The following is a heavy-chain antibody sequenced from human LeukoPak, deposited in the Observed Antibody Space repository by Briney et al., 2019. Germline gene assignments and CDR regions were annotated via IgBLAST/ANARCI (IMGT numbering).Heavy chain of an antibody. CDR2: IYHSGST. V-gene: IGHV4-30-2*01. J-gene: IGHJ4*02. Sequence: PSQTLSLTCTVSGGSISSGGYYWSWIRQPPGKGLEWIGYIYHSGSTYYNPSLKSRVTISVDRPKNQFSLKLSSVTAADTAVYYCARHRRSTVTYDYWGQGTLVTVSS. CDR3: ARHRRSTVTYDY. CDR1: GGSISSGGYY. D-gene: IGHD4-11*01.